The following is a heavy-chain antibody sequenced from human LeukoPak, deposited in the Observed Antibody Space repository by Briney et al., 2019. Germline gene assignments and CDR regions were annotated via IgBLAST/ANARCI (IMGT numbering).Heavy chain of an antibody. D-gene: IGHD3-10*01. V-gene: IGHV1-69*13. CDR2: IIPIFGTA. CDR1: GGTFSSYA. Sequence: ASVKVSCKASGGTFSSYAISWVRQAPGQGLEWMGEIIPIFGTANYAQKFQGRVTITADESTSTAYMELSSLRSEDTAVYYCARDRRPYFYGSGSGIFDYWGQGTLVTVSS. J-gene: IGHJ4*02. CDR3: ARDRRPYFYGSGSGIFDY.